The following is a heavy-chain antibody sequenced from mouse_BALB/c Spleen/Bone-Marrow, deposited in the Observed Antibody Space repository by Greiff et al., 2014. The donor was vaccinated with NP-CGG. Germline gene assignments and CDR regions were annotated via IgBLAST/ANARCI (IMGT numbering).Heavy chain of an antibody. J-gene: IGHJ2*01. Sequence: EVQLQQSGAELVKPGASVKLSCTASGFNIKDTYMHWVKQRPEQGLEWIGRIDPANGNTKYDPKFQGKATITADTSSNTAYLQLSSLTSEDTAVYYNARYYYGSSPFDHRGQRTTLTVST. D-gene: IGHD1-1*01. V-gene: IGHV14-3*02. CDR2: IDPANGNT. CDR3: ARYYYGSSPFDH. CDR1: GFNIKDTY.